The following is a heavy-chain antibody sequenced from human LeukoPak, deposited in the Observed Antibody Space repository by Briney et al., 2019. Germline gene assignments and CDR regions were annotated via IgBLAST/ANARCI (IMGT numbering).Heavy chain of an antibody. CDR1: GGSFSGYY. CDR2: INHSGST. Sequence: PSETLSLTCAVYGGSFSGYYWSWIRQPPGKGLEWIGEINHSGSTNYNPSLKSRVTISVDTSKNQFSLKLSSVTAAATAVYYCARGVRFPTPAFDYWGQGTLVTVSS. CDR3: ARGVRFPTPAFDY. J-gene: IGHJ4*02. D-gene: IGHD3-3*01. V-gene: IGHV4-34*01.